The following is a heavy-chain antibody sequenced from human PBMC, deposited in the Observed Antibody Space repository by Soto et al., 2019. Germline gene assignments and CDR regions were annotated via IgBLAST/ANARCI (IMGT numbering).Heavy chain of an antibody. D-gene: IGHD3-10*01. V-gene: IGHV3-21*06. Sequence: EVQLVESGGGLVKPGGSLRLSCVVSGFTFSSYSMNWVRQAPGKGLEWVSSISSGSNYTYYADSVKGRLTISRDNAKNSVYLQMNSLRAEDTALYYCARDFKESQYYYYCMDVWGKGTTVTVSS. CDR1: GFTFSSYS. J-gene: IGHJ6*03. CDR2: ISSGSNYT. CDR3: ARDFKESQYYYYCMDV.